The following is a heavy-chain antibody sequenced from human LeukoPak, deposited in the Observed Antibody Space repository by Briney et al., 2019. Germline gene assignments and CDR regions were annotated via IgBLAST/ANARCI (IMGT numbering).Heavy chain of an antibody. J-gene: IGHJ4*02. Sequence: GGSLRLSCAASGFTFSSYAMSWVRQPPGKGLEWVSGISGNGSKTFYTGSVRGRFTISRDNSRNTVFLHLDSLRAEDTALYYCARFGDYGEYWGQGTLVTVSS. CDR1: GFTFSSYA. CDR2: ISGNGSKT. D-gene: IGHD4-17*01. CDR3: ARFGDYGEY. V-gene: IGHV3-23*01.